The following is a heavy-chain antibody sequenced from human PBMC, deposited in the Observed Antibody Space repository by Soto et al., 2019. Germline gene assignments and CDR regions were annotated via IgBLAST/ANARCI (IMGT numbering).Heavy chain of an antibody. CDR3: ERVKDYFDTIGYSREYFKY. V-gene: IGHV1-3*01. CDR2: INAGNGNT. CDR1: GYTFTSAA. D-gene: IGHD3-22*01. J-gene: IGHJ1*01. Sequence: GASVKVSCKASGYTFTSAAMHWLRQAAGQRPEWMGWINAGNGNTKYSQKFQGRVTITRDISASTVYMEMSSLRSEDAAVYFCERVKDYFDTIGYSREYFKYWGQGTPATVSS.